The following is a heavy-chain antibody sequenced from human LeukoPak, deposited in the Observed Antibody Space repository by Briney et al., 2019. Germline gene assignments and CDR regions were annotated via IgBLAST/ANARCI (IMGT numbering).Heavy chain of an antibody. J-gene: IGHJ6*02. D-gene: IGHD3-22*01. CDR2: IKQDGSEK. Sequence: GGSLRLSCAASGFTFSSYWMSWVRQAPGKGLEWVANIKQDGSEKYYVDSVKGRFTISRDNAKNLLYLQMNSLRAEDTAVYYCARILVRALYGMDVWGQGTTVTVSS. CDR3: ARILVRALYGMDV. CDR1: GFTFSSYW. V-gene: IGHV3-7*01.